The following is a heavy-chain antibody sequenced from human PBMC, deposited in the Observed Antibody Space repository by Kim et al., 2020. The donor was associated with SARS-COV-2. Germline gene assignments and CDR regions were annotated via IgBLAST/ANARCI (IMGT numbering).Heavy chain of an antibody. Sequence: SVKVSCKASGGTFSSYAISWVRQAPGQGLEWMGGIIPIFGTANYAQKFQGRVTITADESTSTAYMELSSLRSEDTAVYYCARDCRRYSSSFCYYYYGMDVWGQGTTVTVCS. J-gene: IGHJ6*02. CDR2: IIPIFGTA. CDR1: GGTFSSYA. V-gene: IGHV1-69*13. CDR3: ARDCRRYSSSFCYYYYGMDV. D-gene: IGHD6-6*01.